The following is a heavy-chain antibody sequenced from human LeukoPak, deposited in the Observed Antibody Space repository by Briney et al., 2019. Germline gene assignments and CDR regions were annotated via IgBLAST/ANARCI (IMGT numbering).Heavy chain of an antibody. V-gene: IGHV3-23*01. CDR3: AKGAYYDFWSGYGPSNWFDP. D-gene: IGHD3-3*01. J-gene: IGHJ5*02. Sequence: GGSLRLSCAASGFPFSSYAMSWVRQAPGKGLEWVSAISGSGGSTYYADSVKGRFTISRDNSKNTLYLQMNSLRAEDTAVYYCAKGAYYDFWSGYGPSNWFDPWGQGTLVTVSS. CDR2: ISGSGGST. CDR1: GFPFSSYA.